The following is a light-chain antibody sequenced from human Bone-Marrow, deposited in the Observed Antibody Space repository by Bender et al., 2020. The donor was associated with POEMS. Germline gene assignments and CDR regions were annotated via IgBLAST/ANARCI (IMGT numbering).Light chain of an antibody. CDR3: QSADSSGTYNYV. CDR2: SDN. Sequence: SYVLTQPPSVSVAPEETATITCEGSNIGTKSVHWYQQKPGQAPVLAVYSDNDRPSGIPERFSGSSSGTTVTLTISGVHAEDEADYYCQSADSSGTYNYVFGTGTKVTVL. J-gene: IGLJ1*01. CDR1: NIGTKS. V-gene: IGLV3-21*02.